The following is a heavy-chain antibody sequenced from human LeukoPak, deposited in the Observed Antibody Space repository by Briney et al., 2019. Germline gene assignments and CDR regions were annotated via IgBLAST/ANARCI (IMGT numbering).Heavy chain of an antibody. Sequence: GGSLRLSCAPFGFAVRGNYMSWVRQAPGKGLEWVSVIYSGGNTYYADSVEGRFTISRDNAKNSLYLQMNSLRAEDTAVYYCARGYSSGYQYWGQGTLVTVSS. CDR1: GFAVRGNY. CDR2: IYSGGNT. CDR3: ARGYSSGYQY. V-gene: IGHV3-66*01. J-gene: IGHJ4*02. D-gene: IGHD3-22*01.